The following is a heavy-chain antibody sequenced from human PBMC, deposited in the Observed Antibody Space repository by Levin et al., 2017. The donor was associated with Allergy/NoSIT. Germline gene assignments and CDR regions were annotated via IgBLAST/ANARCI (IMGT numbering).Heavy chain of an antibody. CDR2: INPKRGDT. V-gene: IGHV1-2*02. J-gene: IGHJ4*02. D-gene: IGHD6-13*01. CDR1: GYTFSDYY. CDR3: ARGEPVTSAGWGLLDY. Sequence: ASVKVSCKASGYTFSDYYMHWVRQAPGQGLEWMGWINPKRGDTNYAQKFQGRVSMTWDTSISTASMELSRLTSDDTAVYYCARGEPVTSAGWGLLDYWGQGTLVTVSS.